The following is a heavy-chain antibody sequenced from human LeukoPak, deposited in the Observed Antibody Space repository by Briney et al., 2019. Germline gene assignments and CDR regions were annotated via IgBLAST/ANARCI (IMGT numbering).Heavy chain of an antibody. D-gene: IGHD3-10*01. CDR1: GFTVSSNY. Sequence: GGSLRLSCAASGFTVSSNYMSWVRQAPGKGLGWVSVIYSGGSTYYADSVKGRFTISRDNSKNTLYLQMNSLRAEDTAVYYCARERKDYGSGSYYTDYWGQGTLVTVSS. J-gene: IGHJ4*02. CDR2: IYSGGST. CDR3: ARERKDYGSGSYYTDY. V-gene: IGHV3-53*01.